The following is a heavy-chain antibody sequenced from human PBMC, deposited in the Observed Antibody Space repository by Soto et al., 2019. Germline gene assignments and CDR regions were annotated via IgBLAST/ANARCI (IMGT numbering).Heavy chain of an antibody. CDR2: INAGNGNT. CDR1: GYTFTSYA. V-gene: IGHV1-3*01. D-gene: IGHD6-19*01. J-gene: IGHJ4*02. Sequence: ASVKVSCKASGYTFTSYAMHWVRQAPGQRLEWMGWINAGNGNTKYSQKFQGRVTITRDTSASTAYMELSSLRSEDTAVYYCARDRSSGRFIDYWGQGTLVTVSS. CDR3: ARDRSSGRFIDY.